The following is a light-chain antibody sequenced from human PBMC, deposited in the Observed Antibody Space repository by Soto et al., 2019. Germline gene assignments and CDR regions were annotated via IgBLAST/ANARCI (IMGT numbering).Light chain of an antibody. V-gene: IGKV3-15*01. CDR2: GAS. Sequence: EIVMTQSPATLSVSPGERVTLSCRASHSVSSRLAWYQEKPGQAPRLLIYGASTRATGLPDRFSGSGSGTEFTLTISSLQSEDFAVYYCQHYTKWPLTFGGGTKVEIK. CDR1: HSVSSR. CDR3: QHYTKWPLT. J-gene: IGKJ4*01.